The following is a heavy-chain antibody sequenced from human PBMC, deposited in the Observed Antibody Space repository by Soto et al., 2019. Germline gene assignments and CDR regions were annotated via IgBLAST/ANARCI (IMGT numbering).Heavy chain of an antibody. CDR1: GFTFSNAW. D-gene: IGHD4-17*01. J-gene: IGHJ6*02. CDR2: IKSKTDGGTT. V-gene: IGHV3-15*01. CDR3: TTSYPTVTTGVYYYYGMDV. Sequence: GGSLRLSCAASGFTFSNAWMSWVRQAPGKGLEWVGRIKSKTDGGTTDYAAPVKGRFTISRDDSKNTLYLQMNSLKTEDTAVYYCTTSYPTVTTGVYYYYGMDVWGQGTTVTVSS.